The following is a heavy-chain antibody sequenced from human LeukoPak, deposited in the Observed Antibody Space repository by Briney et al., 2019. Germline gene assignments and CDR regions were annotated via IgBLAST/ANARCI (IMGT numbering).Heavy chain of an antibody. Sequence: SETLSLTCTVSGFSVTTDSYCWGWIRQPPGKGLEWIGYDYCGGNTNYDPSLKRRVTISVDTSKNQFSLTLTSVTAADTAVYFCARAAGSWADRDYFDYWGQGTLVTVSS. CDR1: GFSVTTDSYC. J-gene: IGHJ4*02. V-gene: IGHV4-61*01. D-gene: IGHD6-13*01. CDR3: ARAAGSWADRDYFDY. CDR2: DYCGGNT.